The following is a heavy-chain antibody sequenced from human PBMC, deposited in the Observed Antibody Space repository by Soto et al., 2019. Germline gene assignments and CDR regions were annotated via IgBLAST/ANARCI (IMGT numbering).Heavy chain of an antibody. CDR2: IYYSGST. CDR3: FSRFVSHYYYYGMDV. J-gene: IGHJ6*02. D-gene: IGHD2-15*01. V-gene: IGHV4-39*01. CDR1: DGSIISSSYY. Sequence: SETQSHTCTVSDGSIISSSYYWGWNRQPPGKWLEWIGSIYYSGSTYYNPSLMSRVTISVATTKNQFSLKLSSVTAADTAVYYCFSRFVSHYYYYGMDVWGQGTTVTVSS.